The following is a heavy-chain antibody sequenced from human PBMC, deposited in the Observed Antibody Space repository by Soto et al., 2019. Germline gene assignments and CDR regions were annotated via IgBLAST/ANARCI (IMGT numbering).Heavy chain of an antibody. CDR3: ARDIIRDGYNYFDY. V-gene: IGHV3-30-3*01. Sequence: QVQLVESGGGVVQPGRSPRLSCAASGFTFSSYAMHWVRQAPGKGLEWVAVISYDGSNKYYADSVKGRFTISRDNSKNTLYLQMNSLRAEDTAVYYCARDIIRDGYNYFDYWGQGTLVTVSS. J-gene: IGHJ4*02. D-gene: IGHD5-12*01. CDR1: GFTFSSYA. CDR2: ISYDGSNK.